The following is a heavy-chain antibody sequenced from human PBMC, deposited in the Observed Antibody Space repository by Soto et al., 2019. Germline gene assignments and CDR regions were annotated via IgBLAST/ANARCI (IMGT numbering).Heavy chain of an antibody. D-gene: IGHD2-15*01. CDR2: IYSGGST. V-gene: IGHV3-53*01. J-gene: IGHJ4*02. Sequence: GGSLRLSCAASGFTVSSNYMSWVRQAPGKGLEWVSVIYSGGSTYYADSVKGRFTISRDDSKNTLYLQMNSLRAEDTAVYYCARHYGGISGCLVDWGQGTLVTVSS. CDR1: GFTVSSNY. CDR3: ARHYGGISGCLVD.